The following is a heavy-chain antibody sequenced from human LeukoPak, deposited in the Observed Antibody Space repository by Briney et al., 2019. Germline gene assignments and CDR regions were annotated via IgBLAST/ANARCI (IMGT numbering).Heavy chain of an antibody. CDR3: ARSGHIVGATVDY. CDR2: IKQDGSET. D-gene: IGHD1-26*01. J-gene: IGHJ4*02. Sequence: GGSLRLSCGASGLRFSNYWMNWVRQAPGKGLEWVAIIKQDGSETLYADSVKGRFTISRDNAKNSLYLQMNSLRAEDTAVYYCARSGHIVGATVDYWGQGTLVTVSS. CDR1: GLRFSNYW. V-gene: IGHV3-7*02.